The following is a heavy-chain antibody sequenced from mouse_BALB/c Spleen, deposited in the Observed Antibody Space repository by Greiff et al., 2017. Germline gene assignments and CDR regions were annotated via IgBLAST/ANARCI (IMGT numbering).Heavy chain of an antibody. Sequence: VKLMESGPGLVAPSQSLSITCTVSGFSLTSYGVHWVRQPPGKGLEWLGVIWAGGSTNYNSALMSRLSISKDNSKSQVFLKMNSLQTDDTAMYYCARDSTVVARGYAMDYWGQGTSVTVSS. CDR3: ARDSTVVARGYAMDY. V-gene: IGHV2-9*02. CDR1: GFSLTSYG. CDR2: IWAGGST. J-gene: IGHJ4*01. D-gene: IGHD1-1*01.